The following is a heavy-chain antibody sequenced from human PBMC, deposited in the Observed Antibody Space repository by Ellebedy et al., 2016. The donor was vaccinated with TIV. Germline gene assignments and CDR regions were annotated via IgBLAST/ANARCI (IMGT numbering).Heavy chain of an antibody. CDR2: ISDNAVST. D-gene: IGHD6-6*01. V-gene: IGHV3-23*01. J-gene: IGHJ4*02. Sequence: GESLKISCTASGFTFSNYVMSWVRQAPGKGLEWVSAISDNAVSTYYADSVKGRFTISRDNSKNTLYLLMDSLRAEDAAAYYCAKASAAARPYFFDYWGQGTLVTVSS. CDR1: GFTFSNYV. CDR3: AKASAAARPYFFDY.